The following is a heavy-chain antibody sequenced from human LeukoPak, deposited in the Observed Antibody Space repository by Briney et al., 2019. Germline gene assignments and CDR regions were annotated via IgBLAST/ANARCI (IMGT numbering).Heavy chain of an antibody. J-gene: IGHJ4*02. D-gene: IGHD5-12*01. Sequence: HPGGSLRLSCAASGFTFSSYGMHWVRQAPGKGLEWVAVIWCDGSNKYYADSVKGRFTISRDNSKNTLYLQMNSLRAEDTAVYYCARDASGYDSPQYYFDYWGQGTLVTVSS. V-gene: IGHV3-33*01. CDR3: ARDASGYDSPQYYFDY. CDR1: GFTFSSYG. CDR2: IWCDGSNK.